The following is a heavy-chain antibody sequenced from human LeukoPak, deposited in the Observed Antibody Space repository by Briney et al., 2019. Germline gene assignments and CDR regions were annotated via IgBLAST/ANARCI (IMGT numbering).Heavy chain of an antibody. J-gene: IGHJ4*02. CDR2: ISTDGGST. CDR3: VKDLRVGGDY. CDR1: GFTFSNYP. V-gene: IGHV3-64D*06. D-gene: IGHD3-16*01. Sequence: GGSLRLSCSASGFTFSNYPMYWVRQAPGKGLEYVSAISTDGGSTYYADSVKGRFTIPRDNSKNTLYLRMSSLRAEDTAVYYCVKDLRVGGDYWGQGTLVTVSS.